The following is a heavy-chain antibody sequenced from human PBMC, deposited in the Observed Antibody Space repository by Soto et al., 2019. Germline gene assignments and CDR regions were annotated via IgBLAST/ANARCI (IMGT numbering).Heavy chain of an antibody. CDR2: ISYDGSNK. J-gene: IGHJ4*02. D-gene: IGHD4-17*01. V-gene: IGHV3-30*03. CDR1: GFTFSSYG. CDR3: ARAFSGDYVN. Sequence: SGGSLRLACAASGFTFSSYGMHWVRQAPGKGLEWVAVISYDGSNKYYVDSVKGRFTISRDNAKNSLYLQMNSLRVDDAAVYYCARAFSGDYVNWGQGALVTVSS.